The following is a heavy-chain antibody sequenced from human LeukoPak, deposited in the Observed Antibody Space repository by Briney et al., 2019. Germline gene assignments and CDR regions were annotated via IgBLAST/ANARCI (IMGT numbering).Heavy chain of an antibody. CDR1: GFSFSSYA. CDR2: ISYDGNNK. CDR3: ARDLSKGIAVAPDV. V-gene: IGHV3-30-3*01. D-gene: IGHD6-19*01. J-gene: IGHJ6*02. Sequence: GRSLRLSCAPSGFSFSSYAMHWVRQAPGKGLEWVAVISYDGNNKYYADSVKGRFTISRDNAKNSLYLQMNSLRAEDTAVYYCARDLSKGIAVAPDVWGQGTTVTVSS.